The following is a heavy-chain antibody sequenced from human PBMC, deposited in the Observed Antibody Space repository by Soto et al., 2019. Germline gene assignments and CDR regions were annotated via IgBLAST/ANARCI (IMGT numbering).Heavy chain of an antibody. J-gene: IGHJ6*02. D-gene: IGHD3-9*01. CDR1: GFTLSSYD. CDR2: IGSGGDT. V-gene: IGHV3-13*01. CDR3: TRMTPPTGMEV. Sequence: EVQLVESGGGLVQPGGSLRLSCAASGFTLSSYDIHWVRQATGEGLAWVSGIGSGGDTHYADSVKGRFIISREDGKNSLYLQMNHLRVGDTAVYYCTRMTPPTGMEVWGPGATVTVSS.